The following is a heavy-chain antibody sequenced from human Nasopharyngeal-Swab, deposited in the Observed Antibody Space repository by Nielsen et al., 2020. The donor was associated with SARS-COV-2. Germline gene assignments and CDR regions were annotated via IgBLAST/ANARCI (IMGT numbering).Heavy chain of an antibody. CDR3: TTDYYFDY. CDR2: IGDKDHNYAT. CDR1: GLTFSSYD. J-gene: IGHJ4*02. Sequence: GESLKISCAASGLTFSSYDMHWVRQASGKGLEWVGRIGDKDHNYATTYGSAVKGRFTISRDDSKNTAFLQMDSLKTEDTALYYCTTDYYFDYWGQGTLVTVSS. V-gene: IGHV3-73*01.